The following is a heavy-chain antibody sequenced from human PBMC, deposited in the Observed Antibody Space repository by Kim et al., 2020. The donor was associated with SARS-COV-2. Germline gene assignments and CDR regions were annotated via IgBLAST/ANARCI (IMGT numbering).Heavy chain of an antibody. CDR3: ARRIFTEEGATGAYYYYYMDV. V-gene: IGHV4-59*08. J-gene: IGHJ6*03. D-gene: IGHD1-26*01. CDR2: IYYSGST. Sequence: SETLSLTCAVYGGSISSYYWSWIRQPPGKGLEWIGYIYYSGSTNYNPSLKSRVTISVDTSKNQFSLKLSSVTAADTAVYYCARRIFTEEGATGAYYYYYMDVWGKGTTVTVSS. CDR1: GGSISSYY.